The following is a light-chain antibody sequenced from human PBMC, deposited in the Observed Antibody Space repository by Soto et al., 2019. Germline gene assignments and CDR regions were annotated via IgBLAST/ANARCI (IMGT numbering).Light chain of an antibody. J-gene: IGLJ1*01. CDR2: EVS. CDR3: SSYAGSNNLV. Sequence: QCVLTQPASASGSPGQSVTISCTGTSSDVGGYNYVSWYQQHPGKAPKLMIYEVSKRPSGVPDRFSGSKSGNTASLTVSGLQAEDEADYYCSSYAGSNNLVFGTGTKVTVL. V-gene: IGLV2-8*01. CDR1: SSDVGGYNY.